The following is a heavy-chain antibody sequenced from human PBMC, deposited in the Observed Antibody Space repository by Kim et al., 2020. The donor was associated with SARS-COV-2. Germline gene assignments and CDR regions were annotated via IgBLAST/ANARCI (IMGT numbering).Heavy chain of an antibody. Sequence: ASVKVSCKASGYTFTSYGISWVRQAPGQGLEWMGWISAYNGNTNYAQKLQGRVTMTTDTSTSTAYMELRSLRSDDTAVYYCARKRHYDFWDPSNYYGMDVWGQGTTVTVSS. D-gene: IGHD3-3*01. CDR2: ISAYNGNT. V-gene: IGHV1-18*01. CDR3: ARKRHYDFWDPSNYYGMDV. J-gene: IGHJ6*02. CDR1: GYTFTSYG.